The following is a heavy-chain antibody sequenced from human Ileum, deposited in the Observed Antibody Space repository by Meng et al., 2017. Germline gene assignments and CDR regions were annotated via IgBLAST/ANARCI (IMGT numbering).Heavy chain of an antibody. CDR2: IYSYGTT. V-gene: IGHV4-39*07. CDR3: VGGGGGTYPGVWFDP. D-gene: IGHD3-10*01. Sequence: SETLSLTCTVSGGSMSSSRNYWGWIRQPPGKGLEWIGSIYSYGTTYYNPSLKSRVAVSIDTSKNHFSMELSSMTAADTAVYYCVGGGGGTYPGVWFDPWGPGVLVTVSS. J-gene: IGHJ5*02. CDR1: GGSMSSSRNY.